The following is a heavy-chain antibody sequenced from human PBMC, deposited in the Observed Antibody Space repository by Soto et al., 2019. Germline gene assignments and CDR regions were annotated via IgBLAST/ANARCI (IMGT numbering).Heavy chain of an antibody. J-gene: IGHJ6*02. V-gene: IGHV1-69*13. Sequence: ASVKVSCKASGGTFSSYAISWVRQAPGQGLEWMGGIIPIFGTANYAQKFQGKVTITADESTRPAYMELSSLRSEDTAVYYCAGEVRPVPTIEFPYYYGMDVWGQGTTVTVSS. CDR3: AGEVRPVPTIEFPYYYGMDV. D-gene: IGHD5-12*01. CDR1: GGTFSSYA. CDR2: IIPIFGTA.